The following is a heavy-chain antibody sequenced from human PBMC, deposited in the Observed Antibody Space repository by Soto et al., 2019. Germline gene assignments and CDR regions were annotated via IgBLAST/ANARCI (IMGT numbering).Heavy chain of an antibody. CDR2: IIPIFGTA. V-gene: IGHV1-69*06. CDR1: GGTFISYA. Sequence: QVQLVQSGAEVKKPGSAVTVSCKDSGGTFISYAISWVRQAPGQGRAWMGGIIPIFGTANYAQKFQGRVTITADKSTSTAYMELSSLRSEDTAVYYCARGQDNYDCWNGYPCWGQGTLVTVSS. D-gene: IGHD3-3*01. CDR3: ARGQDNYDCWNGYPC. J-gene: IGHJ4*02.